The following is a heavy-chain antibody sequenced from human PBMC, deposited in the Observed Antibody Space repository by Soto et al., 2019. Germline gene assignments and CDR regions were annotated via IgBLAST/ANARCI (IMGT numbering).Heavy chain of an antibody. V-gene: IGHV1-69*13. CDR2: ITPTFGTT. D-gene: IGHD6-13*01. CDR1: GGNFSSHG. CDR3: ATASDSTWYNWLDP. J-gene: IGHJ5*02. Sequence: SVKVSCKAAGGNFSSHGIRWVRQAPGQGLEFMGGITPTFGTTNYAHKFRGRVTITADESTSTAYLELSGLRSEDTAIYYCATASDSTWYNWLDPWGQGTLVTVSS.